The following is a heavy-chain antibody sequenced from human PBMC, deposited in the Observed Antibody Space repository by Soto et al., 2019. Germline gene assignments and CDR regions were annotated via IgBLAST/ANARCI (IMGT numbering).Heavy chain of an antibody. CDR1: GFTFSIYA. J-gene: IGHJ3*01. CDR3: AMSAGYGGAFYV. D-gene: IGHD5-12*01. CDR2: ITNNGDTT. V-gene: IGHV3-23*04. Sequence: EKQLVESGGALAQPGGSLRLSCVGSGFTFSIYALTWVRQAPGKGLEWVSLITNNGDTTFFGDSVKGRFSISRDNSKNTLYLQLETLRAEDTAVYYCAMSAGYGGAFYVWGQGTMVAVSS.